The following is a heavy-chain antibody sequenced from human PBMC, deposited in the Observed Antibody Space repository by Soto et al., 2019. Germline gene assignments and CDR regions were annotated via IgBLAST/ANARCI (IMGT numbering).Heavy chain of an antibody. D-gene: IGHD2-2*01. V-gene: IGHV3-21*01. CDR3: ARVRMGDIVVVPAARTGGMDV. CDR1: GFTFSSYS. Sequence: EVQLVESGGGLVKPGGSLRLSCAASGFTFSSYSMNWVRQAPGKGLEWVSSISSSSSYIYYADSVKGRFTISRDNAKKSLYLQMNSRRAEDMDVYYCARVRMGDIVVVPAARTGGMDVWGPGTTVTVSS. J-gene: IGHJ6*02. CDR2: ISSSSSYI.